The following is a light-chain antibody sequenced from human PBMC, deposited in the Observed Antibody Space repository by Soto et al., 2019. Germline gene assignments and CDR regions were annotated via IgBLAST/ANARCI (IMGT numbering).Light chain of an antibody. V-gene: IGKV1-33*01. Sequence: DIQMTQSPSSLSASVGDRVIITCQASQDIKKYLNWYQQKPGKAPKLLIYETSNLEAGVPSRFRGSGSGTDFTFTISRLQPEDIAKYYCQQYENLPTFGQGTRLEI. CDR2: ETS. J-gene: IGKJ5*01. CDR1: QDIKKY. CDR3: QQYENLPT.